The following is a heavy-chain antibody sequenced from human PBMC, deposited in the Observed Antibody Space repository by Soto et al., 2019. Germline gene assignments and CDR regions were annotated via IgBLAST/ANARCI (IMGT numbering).Heavy chain of an antibody. Sequence: PSETLSLTCNVGGGCISSYYLSWIRQPPGKGLEWIGYIYYSGSTNYNPSLKSRVTISVDTSKNQFSLELSSVTAADTALYYCVSYGSGTYYSAYSFDFGSQGSLVTFS. D-gene: IGHD3-10*01. J-gene: IGHJ4*02. V-gene: IGHV4-59*12. CDR1: GGCISSYY. CDR3: VSYGSGTYYSAYSFDF. CDR2: IYYSGST.